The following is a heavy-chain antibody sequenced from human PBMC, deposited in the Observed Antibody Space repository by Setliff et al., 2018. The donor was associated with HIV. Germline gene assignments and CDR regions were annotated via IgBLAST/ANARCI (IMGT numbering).Heavy chain of an antibody. D-gene: IGHD3-10*01. CDR3: ARLDYGSGSYPYLFDY. V-gene: IGHV4-39*01. CDR2: IYYSGST. CDR1: GGSISGSSYY. J-gene: IGHJ4*02. Sequence: PSETLSLTCSVSGGSISGSSYYWGWVRQPPGKGLEWIGSIYYSGSTYYNPSLKSRVTISVDTSNNQFSLKLSSVTAADTAMYYCARLDYGSGSYPYLFDYWGQGALVTVSS.